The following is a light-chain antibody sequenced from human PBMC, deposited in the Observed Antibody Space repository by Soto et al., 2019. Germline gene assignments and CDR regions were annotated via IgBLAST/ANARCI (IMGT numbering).Light chain of an antibody. J-gene: IGKJ1*01. Sequence: EIVLTQSPATLSLSPGERATLSCRASQSVSSYLAWYQQKPGQAPRLLIYDASNRATGIPARFSGSGSGTDLTLTISSLEPEDFAVYYCPQRSNWPRTFGQGTKVEIK. CDR2: DAS. V-gene: IGKV3-11*01. CDR3: PQRSNWPRT. CDR1: QSVSSY.